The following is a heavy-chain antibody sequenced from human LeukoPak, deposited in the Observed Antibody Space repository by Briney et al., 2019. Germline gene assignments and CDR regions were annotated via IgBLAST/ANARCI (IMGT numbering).Heavy chain of an antibody. V-gene: IGHV4-39*07. CDR1: GGSITNTNYY. Sequence: SETLSLTCTVSGGSITNTNYYWGWIRQPPGQGLEWIGNIYYSGGTYYNPSLKSRVTISVDTSKNQFSLKLSSVTAADTAVYYCASHLQSMGVFDYWGQGTLVTVSS. J-gene: IGHJ4*02. D-gene: IGHD4-11*01. CDR2: IYYSGGT. CDR3: ASHLQSMGVFDY.